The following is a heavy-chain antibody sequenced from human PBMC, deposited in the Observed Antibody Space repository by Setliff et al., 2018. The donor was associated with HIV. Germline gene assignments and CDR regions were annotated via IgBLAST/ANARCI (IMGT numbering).Heavy chain of an antibody. CDR3: ARWCAAAGCYPAIYHFDS. D-gene: IGHD2-2*01. CDR2: IDTDNGYR. Sequence: GASVKVSCKASGYTFSEYAIHWVRQAPGQRLEWMGQIDTDNGYRRYSPKLQGRVTITKDTSANTAYMELRGLRSEDTAVYYCARWCAAAGCYPAIYHFDSWGQGTLVTVSS. V-gene: IGHV1-3*04. J-gene: IGHJ4*02. CDR1: GYTFSEYA.